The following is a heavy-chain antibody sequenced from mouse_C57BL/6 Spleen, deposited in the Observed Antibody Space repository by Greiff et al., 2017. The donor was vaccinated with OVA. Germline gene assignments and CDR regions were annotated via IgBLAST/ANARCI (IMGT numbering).Heavy chain of an antibody. CDR1: GYTFTSYW. CDR3: ARSITTVVATDAMDY. CDR2: IYPGSGST. J-gene: IGHJ4*01. D-gene: IGHD1-1*01. Sequence: QVQLQQPGAELVKPGASVKMSCKASGYTFTSYWITWVKQRPGQGLEWIGDIYPGSGSTNYNEKFKSKATLTVDTSSSTAYMPLSSLTSEDSAVYYCARSITTVVATDAMDYWGQGTSVTVSS. V-gene: IGHV1-55*01.